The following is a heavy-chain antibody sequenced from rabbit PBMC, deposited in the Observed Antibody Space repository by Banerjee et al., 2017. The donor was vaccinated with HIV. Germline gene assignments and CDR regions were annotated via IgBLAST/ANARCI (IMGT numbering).Heavy chain of an antibody. J-gene: IGHJ4*01. Sequence: QEQLEESGGDLVKPEGSLTLTCTASGFSFNNKYVMCWVRQAPGKGLEWIGTIYAGSTGTTYYASWAKGRFTISKTSSTTVTPQMTSLTAADTATYFCAGNFDLWGPGTLVTVS. CDR2: IYAGSTGTT. CDR3: AGNFDL. CDR1: GFSFNNKYV. V-gene: IGHV1S45*01.